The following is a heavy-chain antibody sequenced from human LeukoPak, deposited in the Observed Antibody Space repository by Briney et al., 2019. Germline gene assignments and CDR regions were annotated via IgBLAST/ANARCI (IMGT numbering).Heavy chain of an antibody. CDR3: ARADLGHVDTATRGYFDY. J-gene: IGHJ4*02. CDR2: INHSGST. CDR1: GGSFSGYY. D-gene: IGHD5-18*01. V-gene: IGHV4-34*01. Sequence: PSETLSLTCAVYGGSFSGYYWSWIRQTPGKGLEWIGEINHSGSTNYNPSLKSRVTISVDTSKNQFSLKLSSVTAADTAVYYCARADLGHVDTATRGYFDYWGQGTLVTVSS.